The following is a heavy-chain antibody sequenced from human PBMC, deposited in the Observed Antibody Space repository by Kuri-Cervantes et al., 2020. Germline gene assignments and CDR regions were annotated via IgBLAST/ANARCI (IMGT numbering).Heavy chain of an antibody. CDR3: ARDLYPSIAAAGL. CDR1: GGTFSSSG. CDR2: ISAYNGNT. Sequence: KASGGTFSSSGISWVRQAPGQGPEWMGWISAYNGNTDFVQKFRGRITMTTDTSTSTAYLELRNLRSDDTAVYFCARDLYPSIAAAGLWGQGTLVTVSS. D-gene: IGHD6-25*01. V-gene: IGHV1-18*01. J-gene: IGHJ4*02.